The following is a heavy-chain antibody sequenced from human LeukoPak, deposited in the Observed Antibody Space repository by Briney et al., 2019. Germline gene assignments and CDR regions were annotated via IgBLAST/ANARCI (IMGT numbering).Heavy chain of an antibody. CDR1: GFTFDDYT. J-gene: IGHJ6*02. CDR2: ISWDGGST. Sequence: GGSLRLSCAASGFTFDDYTMHWVRQAPGKGLEWVSLISWDGGSTYYADSVKGRFTISRDNSKNSLYLQMNSLRTEDTALYYCASGYSGYDQDYYYGMDVWGQGTTVTVSS. D-gene: IGHD5-12*01. CDR3: ASGYSGYDQDYYYGMDV. V-gene: IGHV3-43*01.